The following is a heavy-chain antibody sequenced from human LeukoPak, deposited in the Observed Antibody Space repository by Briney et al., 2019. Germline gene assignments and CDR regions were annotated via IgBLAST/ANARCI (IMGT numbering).Heavy chain of an antibody. CDR3: AREGVRGSSSSCFDY. CDR2: ISSSSSYI. CDR1: GFTFSSYS. V-gene: IGHV3-21*01. Sequence: PGGSLRLSCAASGFTFSSYSMNWVRQAPGKGLEWVSSISSSSSYIYYADSVKGRFTISRDNAKNSLYLQMNSLRAEDTAVYYCAREGVRGSSSSCFDYWAQGTLVTVSS. J-gene: IGHJ4*02. D-gene: IGHD6-6*01.